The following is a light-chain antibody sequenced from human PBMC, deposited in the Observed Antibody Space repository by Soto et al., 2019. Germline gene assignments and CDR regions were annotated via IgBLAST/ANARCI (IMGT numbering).Light chain of an antibody. Sequence: DIQMAQSPSTLSASVGDRVTITCRASQSISTWLAWYQHKAGKAPKLLIYKASNLESGVPSRFSGSGSGTEFTLTISSLHPEDFATYYCQQYNTYSFGQGTKVDIK. CDR1: QSISTW. J-gene: IGKJ1*01. CDR3: QQYNTYS. V-gene: IGKV1-5*03. CDR2: KAS.